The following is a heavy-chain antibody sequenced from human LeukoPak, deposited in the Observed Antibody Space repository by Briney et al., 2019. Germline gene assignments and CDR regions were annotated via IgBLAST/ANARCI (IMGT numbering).Heavy chain of an antibody. CDR1: GVSISSYY. CDR3: ARGTSSLDY. Sequence: SETLSLTCTVSGVSISSYYWSWVRQPPGKGLEYIGYIYYSGNTNYSPSLKSQVTISVDTSKNQFSLKLSSVTAADTAVYYCARGTSSLDYWGQGTLVTVSS. CDR2: IYYSGNT. V-gene: IGHV4-59*01. J-gene: IGHJ4*02.